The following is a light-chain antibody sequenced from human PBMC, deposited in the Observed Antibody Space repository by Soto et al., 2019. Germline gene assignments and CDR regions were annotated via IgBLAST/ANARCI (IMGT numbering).Light chain of an antibody. Sequence: EIVLTQSPATLSLSPGERATLSCRSSQSVSSYLAWYQQKPGQAPRLLIYDASHRATGIPARFSGSGSGTDSTLTIRSLEPEDYAVYYCQQRGNWPVLTFGGGTKVEIK. CDR1: QSVSSY. CDR2: DAS. V-gene: IGKV3-11*01. J-gene: IGKJ4*01. CDR3: QQRGNWPVLT.